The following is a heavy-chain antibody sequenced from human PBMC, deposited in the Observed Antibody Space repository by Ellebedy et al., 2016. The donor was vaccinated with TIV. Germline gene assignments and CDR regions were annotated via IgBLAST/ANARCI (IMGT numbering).Heavy chain of an antibody. D-gene: IGHD3-22*01. J-gene: IGHJ4*02. CDR3: ARDFYNDSSGYLDY. Sequence: AASVKVSCKASGYTFTSYGLSWVRQAPGQGLEWMGWISAYNGNTNYAQKLQGRVTMTTDTSTSTVYMELSSLRSEDTDVYYCARDFYNDSSGYLDYWGQGTLVTVSS. CDR2: ISAYNGNT. CDR1: GYTFTSYG. V-gene: IGHV1-18*04.